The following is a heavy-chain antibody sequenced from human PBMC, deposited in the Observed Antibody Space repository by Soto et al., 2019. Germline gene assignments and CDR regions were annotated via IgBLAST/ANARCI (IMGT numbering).Heavy chain of an antibody. J-gene: IGHJ4*02. CDR1: GGTFSSYA. D-gene: IGHD3-22*01. V-gene: IGHV1-69*13. CDR3: ARVEALSGDYYDSSGYPFDY. CDR2: IIPIFGTA. Sequence: GASVKVSCKASGGTFSSYAISWVRQAPGQGLEWMGGIIPIFGTANYAQKFQGRVTITADESTSTAYMELSSLRSEDTAVYYCARVEALSGDYYDSSGYPFDYWGQGTLVTVSS.